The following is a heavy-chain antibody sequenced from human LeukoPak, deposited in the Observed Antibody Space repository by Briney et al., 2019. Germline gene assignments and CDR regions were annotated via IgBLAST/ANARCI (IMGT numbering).Heavy chain of an antibody. CDR3: ARSLGGNYVYWFDP. D-gene: IGHD4-4*01. V-gene: IGHV3-15*01. CDR2: IKSKTDGGTT. Sequence: GGSLRLSCAASGFTFSNAWMSWVRQAPGKGLEWVGRIKSKTDGGTTDYAAPVKGRFTISRDDSKNTLYLQMNSLKTEDTAVYYCARSLGGNYVYWFDPWGQGTLVTVSS. CDR1: GFTFSNAW. J-gene: IGHJ5*02.